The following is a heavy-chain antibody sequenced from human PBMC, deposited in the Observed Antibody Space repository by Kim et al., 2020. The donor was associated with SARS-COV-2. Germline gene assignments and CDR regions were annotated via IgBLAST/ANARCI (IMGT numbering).Heavy chain of an antibody. CDR3: ATPTGPGGGLLRRPYYGMDV. V-gene: IGHV1-24*01. Sequence: ASVKVSCKVSGYTLTELSMHWVRQAPGKGLEWMGGFDPEDGETIYAQKFQGRVTMTEDTSTDTAYMELSSLRSEDTAVYYCATPTGPGGGLLRRPYYGMDVCGPGATGTVSS. CDR2: FDPEDGET. CDR1: GYTLTELS. D-gene: IGHD1-26*01. J-gene: IGHJ6*02.